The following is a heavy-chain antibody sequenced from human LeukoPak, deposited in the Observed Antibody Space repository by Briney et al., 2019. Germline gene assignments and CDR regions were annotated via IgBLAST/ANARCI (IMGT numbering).Heavy chain of an antibody. V-gene: IGHV4-39*07. J-gene: IGHJ4*02. CDR2: IYYSGST. Sequence: PSETLSLTCTVSGGSISSSNYYWGWIRQPPGKGLEWIGSIYYSGSTYYNPSLKSRVTISVDTSKNQFSLKLSSVTAADTAVYYCARGGDPHDYGGNFAPGYFDYWGQGTLVTVSS. CDR1: GGSISSSNYY. CDR3: ARGGDPHDYGGNFAPGYFDY. D-gene: IGHD4-23*01.